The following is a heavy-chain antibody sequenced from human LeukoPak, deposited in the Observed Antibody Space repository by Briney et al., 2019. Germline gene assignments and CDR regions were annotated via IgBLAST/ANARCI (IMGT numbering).Heavy chain of an antibody. CDR2: IKQDGSEK. J-gene: IGHJ6*03. D-gene: IGHD2-15*01. V-gene: IGHV3-7*01. Sequence: GGSLRLSCAASGFTFSSYWMSWVRQAPGKGLEWVANIKQDGSEKYYVDSVKGRFTISRDNAKNSLYLQMNSLRAEDTAVYYCARDGYCSGGSCYQYYYYYMDVWGKGTTVTVSS. CDR3: ARDGYCSGGSCYQYYYYYMDV. CDR1: GFTFSSYW.